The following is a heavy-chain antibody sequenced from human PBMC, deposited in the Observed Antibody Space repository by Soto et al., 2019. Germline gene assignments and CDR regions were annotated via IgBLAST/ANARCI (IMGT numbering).Heavy chain of an antibody. CDR1: GFTFSSYS. D-gene: IGHD1-20*01. CDR2: ISSSSSYI. CDR3: ARGGNNWNYFDY. J-gene: IGHJ4*02. V-gene: IGHV3-21*01. Sequence: EVQLVESGGGLVKPGGSLRLSCAASGFTFSSYSMNWVRQAPGKGLEWVSCISSSSSYIYYGDSVKGRFTISRDNAENSLYLQMNSLRAEDTAIYYCARGGNNWNYFDYWGQGTLVTVSS.